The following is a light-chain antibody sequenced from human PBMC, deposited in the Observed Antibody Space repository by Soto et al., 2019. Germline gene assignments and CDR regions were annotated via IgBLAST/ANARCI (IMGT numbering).Light chain of an antibody. J-gene: IGKJ5*01. Sequence: AIRMTQSPSSFSASTGDRVTITCRASQGISSYLAWYQQKPGKAPKLLIYAASTLQSGVPSRFSGSGSGTDFPLTISCLQSEDFATYYCQQYYSYPITFGQGTRLEIK. CDR2: AAS. CDR3: QQYYSYPIT. CDR1: QGISSY. V-gene: IGKV1-8*01.